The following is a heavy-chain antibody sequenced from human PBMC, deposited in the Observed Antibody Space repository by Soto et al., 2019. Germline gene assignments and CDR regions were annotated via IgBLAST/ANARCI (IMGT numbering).Heavy chain of an antibody. CDR2: INHSGST. Sequence: PSETLSLTCAVYGGSFSGYYWSWIRQPPGKGLEWIGEINHSGSTNYNPSLKSRVTISVDTSKNQFSLKLSSVTAADTAVYYCARWGGLELRYGMDVWGQGTTVTVSS. CDR3: ARWGGLELRYGMDV. D-gene: IGHD1-7*01. V-gene: IGHV4-34*01. J-gene: IGHJ6*02. CDR1: GGSFSGYY.